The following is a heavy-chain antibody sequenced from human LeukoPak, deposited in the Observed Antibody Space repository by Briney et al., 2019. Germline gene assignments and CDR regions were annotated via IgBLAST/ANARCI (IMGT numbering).Heavy chain of an antibody. V-gene: IGHV3-21*01. CDR3: ARDGGKIAVAGSGWAYYYYGMDV. D-gene: IGHD6-19*01. Sequence: GGCLRLSCAASVFTLSSYAMRWVRQAQGKGREWVSSISSSTSYIYYADSVKGRFTISRDNAKNSLYLQMNSLRAEDTAVYYCARDGGKIAVAGSGWAYYYYGMDVWGQGTTVTVSS. CDR2: ISSSTSYI. J-gene: IGHJ6*02. CDR1: VFTLSSYA.